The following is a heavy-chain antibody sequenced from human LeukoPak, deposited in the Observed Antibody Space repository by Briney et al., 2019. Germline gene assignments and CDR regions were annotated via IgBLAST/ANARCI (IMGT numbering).Heavy chain of an antibody. J-gene: IGHJ4*02. CDR2: ICYSGST. Sequence: SETLSLTCTVSGGSISSYYWSWIRQPPGKGLEWIGHICYSGSTNYNPSLKSRVTISVDTSKNQFSLKLSSVTAADTAVYYCARVNEDYFDYWGQGTLVTVSS. CDR1: GGSISSYY. V-gene: IGHV4-59*01. CDR3: ARVNEDYFDY.